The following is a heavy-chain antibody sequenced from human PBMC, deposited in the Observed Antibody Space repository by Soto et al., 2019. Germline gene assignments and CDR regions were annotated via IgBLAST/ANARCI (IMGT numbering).Heavy chain of an antibody. CDR3: AADLTIEVAGYYYYYYGMDV. Sequence: ASVKVSCKASGFTFSSSTVQWVRQARGQRLEWIGWIVVGSGSTNYAQKFQNRVTFTRDMSTSTAYMELSSPRSEDTALYYCAADLTIEVAGYYYYYYGMDVWGQGTTVTVSS. V-gene: IGHV1-58*01. CDR1: GFTFSSST. CDR2: IVVGSGST. D-gene: IGHD6-19*01. J-gene: IGHJ6*02.